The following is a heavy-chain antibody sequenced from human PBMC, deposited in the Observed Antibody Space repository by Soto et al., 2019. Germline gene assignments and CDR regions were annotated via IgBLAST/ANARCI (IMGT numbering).Heavy chain of an antibody. CDR2: ISPDGINK. J-gene: IGHJ4*02. D-gene: IGHD6-19*01. CDR3: VKPSGWYPDY. CDR1: GFTFSDYG. V-gene: IGHV3-30*18. Sequence: QVPLVESGGGVVQPGGSLRLSCAVSGFTFSDYGMHWVRQAPGKGLEWVAGISPDGINKYYPDSLRGRFTISRDNSKNTLYLQMSSLRGEDTAVYYCVKPSGWYPDYWGQGTHVTVSS.